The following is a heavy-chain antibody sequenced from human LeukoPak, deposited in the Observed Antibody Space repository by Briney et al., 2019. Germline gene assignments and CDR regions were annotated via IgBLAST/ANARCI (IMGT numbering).Heavy chain of an antibody. CDR3: AKMDTFHHDSSASYFDH. CDR2: IVGSGDRT. CDR1: GVTFSNYA. V-gene: IGHV3-23*01. Sequence: GGSLRLSCGASGVTFSNYAMTWVRQVPGKGLEWVSSIVGSGDRTYNADSVKGRFTISRDNSQNTLYLEMSSLRAEDTAIYYCAKMDTFHHDSSASYFDHWGQGTLVTVSS. D-gene: IGHD3-22*01. J-gene: IGHJ4*02.